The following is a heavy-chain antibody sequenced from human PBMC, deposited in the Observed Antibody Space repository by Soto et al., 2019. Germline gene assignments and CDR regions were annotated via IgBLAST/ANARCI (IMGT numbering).Heavy chain of an antibody. V-gene: IGHV3-23*01. J-gene: IGHJ4*02. CDR2: ISGSGGST. D-gene: IGHD3-10*01. Sequence: EVQLLESGGGLVQPGGSLRLSCAASGFTFSRYAMSWVRQAPGKGLEGVSAISGSGGSTYYVDSVRCRFTISRDNSKNPLYLQMNSLRAEDTAVYYCAKGMVRGEDWGPGTLVTVSS. CDR3: AKGMVRGED. CDR1: GFTFSRYA.